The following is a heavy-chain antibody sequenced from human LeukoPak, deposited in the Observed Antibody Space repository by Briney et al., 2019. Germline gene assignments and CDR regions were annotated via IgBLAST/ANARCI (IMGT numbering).Heavy chain of an antibody. CDR1: GYTFTSYG. J-gene: IGHJ6*02. D-gene: IGHD6-19*01. V-gene: IGHV1-18*01. CDR3: ARGPYSGGWYTDYYYYYGMDV. CDR2: ISAYNGNT. Sequence: ASVKVSCKASGYTFTSYGISWVRQAPGQGLEWMGWISAYNGNTNYAQKLQGRVTMTTDTSTSTAYTELRSLRSDDTAVYYCARGPYSGGWYTDYYYYYGMDVWGQGTTVTVSS.